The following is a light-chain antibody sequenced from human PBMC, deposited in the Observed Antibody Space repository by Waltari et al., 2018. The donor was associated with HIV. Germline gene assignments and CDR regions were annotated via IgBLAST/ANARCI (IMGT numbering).Light chain of an antibody. V-gene: IGLV2-8*01. CDR1: SSDVGVYNY. J-gene: IGLJ2*01. CDR3: SSSAGSNVV. Sequence: SALTQPPSASGSPGQSVTISCTRTSSDVGVYNYVSWYQHHPGKAPKLMIYEVSKRPSGVPDRFSGSKSGNTASLTVSGLQAEDEADYYCSSSAGSNVVFGGGTKLTVL. CDR2: EVS.